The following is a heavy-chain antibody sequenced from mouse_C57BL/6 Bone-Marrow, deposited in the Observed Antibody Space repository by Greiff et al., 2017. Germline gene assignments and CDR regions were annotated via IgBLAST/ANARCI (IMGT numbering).Heavy chain of an antibody. CDR1: GYTFTDYN. V-gene: IGHV1-18*01. J-gene: IGHJ1*03. Sequence: VQLKESGPELVKPGASVKITCKASGYTFTDYNMDWVKQSHGKSLEWIGDINPNNGGTIYNQKFKGKATLTVDKSSSTAYMELRSLTSEDTAVYCCARSRLRPAWYFDVWGTGTTVTVSS. CDR2: INPNNGGT. CDR3: ARSRLRPAWYFDV. D-gene: IGHD2-4*01.